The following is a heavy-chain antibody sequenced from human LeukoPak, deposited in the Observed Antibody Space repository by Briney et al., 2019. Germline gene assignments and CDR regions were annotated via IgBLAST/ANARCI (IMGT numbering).Heavy chain of an antibody. V-gene: IGHV3-33*01. Sequence: GRSLRLSCAASGFTFSTYGMHWVRQAPGKGLEGVAVIWYDGSNKFYGDSVKGRFTISRDNSENMLYLQMNGLRAEDTAVYYCARDLSGSYFQYFQHWGQGTLVTVSS. J-gene: IGHJ1*01. CDR3: ARDLSGSYFQYFQH. CDR1: GFTFSTYG. D-gene: IGHD1-26*01. CDR2: IWYDGSNK.